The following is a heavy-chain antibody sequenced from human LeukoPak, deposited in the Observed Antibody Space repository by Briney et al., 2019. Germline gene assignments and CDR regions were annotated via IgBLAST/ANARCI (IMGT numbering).Heavy chain of an antibody. Sequence: GGSLRLSCAASGFTFSGSAMHWVRQAPGKGPVWVSRISGDGTTTNYADSVKGRFTISRDNAKNTVFLQMNSLSAEDTAVYYCTSRYFGKYWGQGTQVTVSS. D-gene: IGHD3-9*01. V-gene: IGHV3-74*01. CDR1: GFTFSGSA. CDR2: ISGDGTTT. J-gene: IGHJ4*02. CDR3: TSRYFGKY.